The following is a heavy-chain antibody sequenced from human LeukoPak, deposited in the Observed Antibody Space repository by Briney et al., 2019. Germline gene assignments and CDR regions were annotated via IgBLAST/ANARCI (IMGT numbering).Heavy chain of an antibody. J-gene: IGHJ6*03. CDR2: IYPGDSDT. Sequence: GESLKISCKGSGYSFTRYWIGWVRQMPGKGLEWMGIIYPGDSDTRYSPSFQGQVTISADKSISTAYLQWSSLKASDTAMYYCARRYCSGGSCYNYMDVWGKGTTVTVSS. CDR1: GYSFTRYW. V-gene: IGHV5-51*01. CDR3: ARRYCSGGSCYNYMDV. D-gene: IGHD2-15*01.